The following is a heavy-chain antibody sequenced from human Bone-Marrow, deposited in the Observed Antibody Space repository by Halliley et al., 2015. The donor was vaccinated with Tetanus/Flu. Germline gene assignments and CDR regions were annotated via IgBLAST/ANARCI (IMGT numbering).Heavy chain of an antibody. CDR2: IKEDGRLG. V-gene: IGHV3-7*03. CDR3: ARVDVQWLSDPIPY. Sequence: AKIKEDGRLGKCADSVKGRYIISRDNARNSLYLQMSSLRADDTAIYYCARVDVQWLSDPIPYWGQGTLVTVSS. J-gene: IGHJ4*02. D-gene: IGHD6-19*01.